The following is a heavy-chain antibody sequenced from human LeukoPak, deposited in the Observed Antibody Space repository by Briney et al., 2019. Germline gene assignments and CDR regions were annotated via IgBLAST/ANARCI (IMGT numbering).Heavy chain of an antibody. CDR2: IIPIFGTA. CDR3: ARDYDILTGYNYDAFDI. V-gene: IGHV1-69*13. Sequence: GASVKVSCKASGGTFSSYAISWVRQAPGQGLKWMGGIIPIFGTANYAQKFQGRVTITADESTSTAYMELSSLRSEDTAVYYCARDYDILTGYNYDAFDIWGQGTMVTVSS. D-gene: IGHD3-9*01. J-gene: IGHJ3*02. CDR1: GGTFSSYA.